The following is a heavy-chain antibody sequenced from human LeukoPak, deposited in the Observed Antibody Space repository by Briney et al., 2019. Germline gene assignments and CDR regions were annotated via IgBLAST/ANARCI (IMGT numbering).Heavy chain of an antibody. J-gene: IGHJ4*02. CDR2: ISYDGSNK. CDR1: GFTFSSYG. CDR3: AKEMTTVTTFSLDY. V-gene: IGHV3-30*18. D-gene: IGHD4-17*01. Sequence: GRSLRLSCAASGFTFSSYGMHWVRQAPGKGLEWVAVISYDGSNKCYADSVKGRFTISRDNSKNTLYLQMNSLRAEDTAVYYCAKEMTTVTTFSLDYWGQGTLVTVSS.